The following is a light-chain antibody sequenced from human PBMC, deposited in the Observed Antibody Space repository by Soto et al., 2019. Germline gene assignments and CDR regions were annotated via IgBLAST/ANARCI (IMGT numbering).Light chain of an antibody. V-gene: IGKV1-16*02. CDR1: QDIASR. CDR2: GAS. Sequence: IQKNQSPSSLSASVGGRVTITCRSSQDIASRLAWFQQKPGKAPRSLIYGASNLQRGVPSKFRGSGSGTDFALTISSLQPEDFATYYCQQYDSFPWTFLQGTKVDIK. CDR3: QQYDSFPWT. J-gene: IGKJ1*01.